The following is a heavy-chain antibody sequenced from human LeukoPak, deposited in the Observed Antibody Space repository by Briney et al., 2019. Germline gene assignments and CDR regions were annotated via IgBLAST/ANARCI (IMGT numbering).Heavy chain of an antibody. CDR1: GFSLSSNGAG. V-gene: IGHV2-5*01. CDR2: IYWNDNY. Sequence: VSGPTLVKPTQTLTLTCTFSGFSLSSNGAGAGWIRQPPGKALEWLAMIYWNDNYFYSPSLRSRLTITKDTSKNQVVLTMTDMDPVDTATFYCAHQQTLNNYFRPYEYWGQGVMVTVSS. CDR3: AHQQTLNNYFRPYEY. J-gene: IGHJ4*02. D-gene: IGHD5-24*01.